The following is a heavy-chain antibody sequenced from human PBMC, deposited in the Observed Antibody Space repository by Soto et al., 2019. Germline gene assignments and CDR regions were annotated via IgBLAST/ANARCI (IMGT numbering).Heavy chain of an antibody. J-gene: IGHJ6*03. CDR1: GFTFSNYP. Sequence: EVQLVESGGALVQPGGSLRLSCAASGFTFSNYPMNWVRQAPGKGLEWISYTSADSGTIYYADSVKGRFSISRDNAKNSLYLQMNSLRVEDTAVYYCASDWFYMDVWGKGTSVTVSS. CDR2: TSADSGTI. V-gene: IGHV3-48*01. CDR3: ASDWFYMDV. D-gene: IGHD3-9*01.